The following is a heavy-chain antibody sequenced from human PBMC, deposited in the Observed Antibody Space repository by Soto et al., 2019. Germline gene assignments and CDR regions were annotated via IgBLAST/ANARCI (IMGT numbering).Heavy chain of an antibody. V-gene: IGHV3-74*03. J-gene: IGHJ4*02. CDR2: LSSDGFGA. D-gene: IGHD3-16*01. CDR1: GFSLSPSW. CDR3: ARDLGGPDY. Sequence: GGSLRLSCAASGFSLSPSWMHWVRQAPGRGLEWVSRLSSDGFGAAYADSVKGRFFISRDIARNTLFLQMNSLRADDAAVYYCARDLGGPDYWGRGTSVTVSS.